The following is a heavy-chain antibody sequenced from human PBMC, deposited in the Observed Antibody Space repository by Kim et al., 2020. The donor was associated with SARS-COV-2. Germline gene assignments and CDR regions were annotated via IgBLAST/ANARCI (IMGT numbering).Heavy chain of an antibody. J-gene: IGHJ4*02. CDR1: GGSISSGGYY. V-gene: IGHV4-31*03. D-gene: IGHD3-3*01. CDR3: ARSFGVAPPVDC. Sequence: SETLSLTCTVSGGSISSGGYYWSWIRQHPGKGLEWIGYIYYSGSTYYNPSLKSRVTISVDTSKNQFSLKLSSVTAADTAVYYCARSFGVAPPVDCWGQGTLVTVSS. CDR2: IYYSGST.